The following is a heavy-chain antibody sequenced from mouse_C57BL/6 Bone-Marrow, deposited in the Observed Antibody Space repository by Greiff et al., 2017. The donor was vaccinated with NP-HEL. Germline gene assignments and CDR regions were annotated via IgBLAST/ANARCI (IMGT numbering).Heavy chain of an antibody. CDR2: IYPRSGNT. J-gene: IGHJ2*01. CDR1: GYTFTSYG. CDR3: ARAPSYYGNAY. D-gene: IGHD2-10*01. Sequence: VQLVESGAELARPGASVKLSCKASGYTFTSYGISWVKQRTGQRLEWIGEIYPRSGNTYYNEKFKGKATLTADKSSSTAYMELRSLTSEDSAVYFCARAPSYYGNAYWGQGTTLTVSS. V-gene: IGHV1-81*01.